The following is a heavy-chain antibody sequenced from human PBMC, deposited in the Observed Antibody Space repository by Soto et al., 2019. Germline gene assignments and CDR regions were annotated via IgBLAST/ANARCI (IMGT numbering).Heavy chain of an antibody. Sequence: SETLSLTCTVSGGSISSYYWSWIRQPPGKGLEWIGEINHSGSTNYNPSLKSRVTISVDTSKNQFSLKLSSVTAADTAVYYCARTGWARPKKDFQHWGQGTLVTVSS. J-gene: IGHJ1*01. D-gene: IGHD1-26*01. CDR3: ARTGWARPKKDFQH. V-gene: IGHV4-34*01. CDR1: GGSISSYY. CDR2: INHSGST.